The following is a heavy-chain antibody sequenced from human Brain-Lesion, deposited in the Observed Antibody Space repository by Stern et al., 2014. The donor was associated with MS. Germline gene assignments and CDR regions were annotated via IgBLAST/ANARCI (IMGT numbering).Heavy chain of an antibody. CDR2: FDPEDGET. Sequence: QVQLVQSGAEVKKPGASVKVSCKVSGYTLTEFSMHWVRQAPRKGLEWMGGFDPEDGETIDAQKFQGRVTMTEDTSTDTAYMELSSLRSEDTAVYYCATLSPGAGGNYYRHFDYWGQGTLVNVSS. D-gene: IGHD1-26*01. CDR1: GYTLTEFS. J-gene: IGHJ4*02. V-gene: IGHV1-24*01. CDR3: ATLSPGAGGNYYRHFDY.